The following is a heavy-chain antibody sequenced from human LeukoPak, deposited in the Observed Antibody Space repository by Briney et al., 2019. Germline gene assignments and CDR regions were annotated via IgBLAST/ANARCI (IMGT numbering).Heavy chain of an antibody. CDR2: IHTGGTT. Sequence: GSLRLFCVASGFDISYNYVGWVRQAPGKGLEWVSVIHTGGTTHYADSVKGRFTISKDNSNNTVFLQMNSVRVEDTAVYYCARDLNFVRPYTFDYWGQGTLVTVSS. D-gene: IGHD3/OR15-3a*01. J-gene: IGHJ4*02. CDR3: ARDLNFVRPYTFDY. V-gene: IGHV3-53*01. CDR1: GFDISYNY.